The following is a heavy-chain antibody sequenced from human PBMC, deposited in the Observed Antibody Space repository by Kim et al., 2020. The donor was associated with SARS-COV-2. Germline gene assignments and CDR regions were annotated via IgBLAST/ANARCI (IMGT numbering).Heavy chain of an antibody. D-gene: IGHD3-10*01. J-gene: IGHJ6*02. V-gene: IGHV4-59*09. CDR3: ARGAYFGSGSYNGLDV. Sequence: SLKSRVTLSGDTSKNQISLKLSSVTAADTAVYYCARGAYFGSGSYNGLDVWGQGTTVIVSS.